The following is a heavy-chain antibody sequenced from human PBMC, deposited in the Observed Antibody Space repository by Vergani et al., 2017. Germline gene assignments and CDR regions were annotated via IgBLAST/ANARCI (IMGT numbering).Heavy chain of an antibody. Sequence: VQLVETGGGLIQPGGSLRLSCAASGFTFSSYGMHWVRQAPGKGLEWVAVIWYDGSNKYYADSVKGRFTISRDNSKNTLYLQMNSLRAEDTAVYYCARDRYSSSWYDAFDIWGQGTMVTVSS. CDR3: ARDRYSSSWYDAFDI. V-gene: IGHV3-33*01. CDR1: GFTFSSYG. CDR2: IWYDGSNK. J-gene: IGHJ3*02. D-gene: IGHD6-13*01.